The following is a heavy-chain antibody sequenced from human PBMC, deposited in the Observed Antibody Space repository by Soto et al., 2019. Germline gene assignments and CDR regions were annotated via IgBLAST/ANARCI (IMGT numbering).Heavy chain of an antibody. CDR2: IYYSGST. CDR3: AIDRGHGTSASFDT. D-gene: IGHD1-1*01. J-gene: IGHJ5*01. Sequence: SENLSLTCTVSGCTIRSYYWSWFRQPPGTGLEWIGYIYYSGSTNYNPSLKSRVTTSVDTSKNQFSLKLSSVTAADTAVYYCAIDRGHGTSASFDTCGQGTPVT. CDR1: GCTIRSYY. V-gene: IGHV4-59*01.